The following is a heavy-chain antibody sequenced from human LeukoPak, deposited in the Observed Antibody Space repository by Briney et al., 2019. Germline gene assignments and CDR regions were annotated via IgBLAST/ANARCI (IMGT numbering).Heavy chain of an antibody. CDR1: GYTFTGYY. D-gene: IGHD6-13*01. J-gene: IGHJ6*03. CDR2: INPNSGGT. Sequence: ASVKVSCKASGYTFTGYYMHWVRQAPGQGLEWMGWINPNSGGTNYAQKFQGWVTMTRDTSISTAYMELSRLRSDDTAVYYCARDGYSSSWDYYYYMDVWGKGTTVTVSS. CDR3: ARDGYSSSWDYYYYMDV. V-gene: IGHV1-2*04.